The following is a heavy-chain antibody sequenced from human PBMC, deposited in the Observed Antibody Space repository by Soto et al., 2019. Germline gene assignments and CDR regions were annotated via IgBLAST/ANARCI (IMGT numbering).Heavy chain of an antibody. CDR3: AKPRVLGLVIYFQH. CDR1: GFTFSRYA. Sequence: GGSLRLSCAASGFTFSRYAMSWVRQAPGKGLEWVSAISGSGGSTYYADSVKGRFTISRDNSKNTLYLQMNSLRAEDTAVYYCAKPRVLGLVIYFQHWGQGTLVTVSS. V-gene: IGHV3-23*01. CDR2: ISGSGGST. D-gene: IGHD6-19*01. J-gene: IGHJ1*01.